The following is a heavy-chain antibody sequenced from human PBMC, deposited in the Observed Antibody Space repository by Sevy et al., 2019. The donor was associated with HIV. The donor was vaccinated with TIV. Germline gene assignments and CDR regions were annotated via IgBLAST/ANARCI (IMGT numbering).Heavy chain of an antibody. J-gene: IGHJ4*02. CDR3: ARDVGHYYYDSSGYAYFDY. Sequence: ASVKVSCKASGGTFSSYAISWVRQAPGQGLEWMGGTIPIFGTANYAQKFQGRVTITADESTSTAYMELSSLRSEDTAVYYCARDVGHYYYDSSGYAYFDYWGQGTLVTVSS. D-gene: IGHD3-22*01. CDR2: TIPIFGTA. V-gene: IGHV1-69*13. CDR1: GGTFSSYA.